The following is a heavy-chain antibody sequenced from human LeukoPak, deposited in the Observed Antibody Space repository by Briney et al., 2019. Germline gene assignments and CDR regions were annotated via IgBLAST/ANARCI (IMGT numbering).Heavy chain of an antibody. CDR1: GVSISSYY. D-gene: IGHD7-27*01. CDR3: ARVTGDPDYFDY. Sequence: SETLSLTCTVSGVSISSYYWSWIRQPPGKGLEWIGYIYYSGSTNYNPSLKSRVTISVDTSKNQFSLKLSSVTAADTAVYYCARVTGDPDYFDYWGQGTLVTVSS. J-gene: IGHJ4*02. V-gene: IGHV4-59*01. CDR2: IYYSGST.